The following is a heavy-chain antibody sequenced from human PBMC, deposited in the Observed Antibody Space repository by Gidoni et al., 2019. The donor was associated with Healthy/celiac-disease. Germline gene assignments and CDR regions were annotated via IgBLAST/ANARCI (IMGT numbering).Heavy chain of an antibody. CDR3: ARGAYGSGSTFDY. CDR1: GFTFSSYA. CDR2: ISSMGGST. J-gene: IGHJ4*02. Sequence: EVQLVASGGGLVQPGGSLRLSCAASGFTFSSYAMHWVRQAPGKGLEYVSAISSMGGSTYYANSVKGRFTISRDNSKNTLYLQMGSLRAEDMAVYYCARGAYGSGSTFDYWGQGTLVTVSS. V-gene: IGHV3-64*01. D-gene: IGHD3-10*01.